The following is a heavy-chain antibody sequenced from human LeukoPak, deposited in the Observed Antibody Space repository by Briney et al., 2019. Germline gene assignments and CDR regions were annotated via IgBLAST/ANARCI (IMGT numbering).Heavy chain of an antibody. D-gene: IGHD6-13*01. CDR3: ARQVAVAGPYLDS. Sequence: SETLSLTCTVSGGSISSSSYYWGWIRQPPGKGLEWIGNIYYSGSTYYNPSLKSRVTISVDTSKNQFSLKLNSVTAADTAVYYCARQVAVAGPYLDSWGQGTLVTVSS. CDR1: GGSISSSSYY. J-gene: IGHJ4*02. CDR2: IYYSGST. V-gene: IGHV4-39*01.